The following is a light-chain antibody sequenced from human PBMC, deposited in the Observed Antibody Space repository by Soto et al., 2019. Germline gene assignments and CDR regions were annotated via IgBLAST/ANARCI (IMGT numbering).Light chain of an antibody. Sequence: QSALTQPASVSGSPGQSITISCTGTSSDVGGYNYVSWYQQHPGKAPTLMIYAVSNRPSGVSNRFSGSKSGNTASLTISGLQAEDEADYYCSSYTSSSPLSVFGTGTKVTVL. CDR1: SSDVGGYNY. J-gene: IGLJ1*01. CDR2: AVS. CDR3: SSYTSSSPLSV. V-gene: IGLV2-14*01.